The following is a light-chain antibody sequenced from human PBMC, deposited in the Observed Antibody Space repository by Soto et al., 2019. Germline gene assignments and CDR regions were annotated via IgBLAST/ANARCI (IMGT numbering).Light chain of an antibody. Sequence: QSALTQPRSVSGSPGQSVTISCTGTSCDVGGYNYVSWYQQHPGKAPKLIIYDVTKRPSGVPDRFSGSKSGNTASLTISGLQADDEADYYCQSFDSSLSGWVFGGGTQLTVL. CDR3: QSFDSSLSGWV. J-gene: IGLJ7*01. CDR1: SCDVGGYNY. V-gene: IGLV2-11*01. CDR2: DVT.